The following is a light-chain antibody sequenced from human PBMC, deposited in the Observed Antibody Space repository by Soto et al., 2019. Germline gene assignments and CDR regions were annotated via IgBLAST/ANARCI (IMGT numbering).Light chain of an antibody. J-gene: IGKJ3*01. CDR2: GAS. CDR3: QQYNNSRGT. Sequence: EIVMTKSPANLSVSPGERATLSCRASQSVSSNLAWYQQKPGQAPRLLIYGASTRATGIPARFSGSGSGTEFTLTISSLQSEDFAVYYCQQYNNSRGTFGPGTKVDIK. V-gene: IGKV3-15*01. CDR1: QSVSSN.